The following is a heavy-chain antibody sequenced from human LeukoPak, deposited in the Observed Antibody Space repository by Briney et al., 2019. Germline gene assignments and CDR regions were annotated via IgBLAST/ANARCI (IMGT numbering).Heavy chain of an antibody. V-gene: IGHV3-64*01. CDR3: ARESSARWLQFDDY. D-gene: IGHD5-24*01. CDR1: GFTFSSYA. J-gene: IGHJ4*02. CDR2: ISSNGGST. Sequence: GGSLRLSCAASGFTFSSYAMHWVRQAPGKGLEYVSAISSNGGSTYYANSVKGRFTISRDNSKNSLYLQMNSLRAEDTAVYYCARESSARWLQFDDYWGQGTLVTVSS.